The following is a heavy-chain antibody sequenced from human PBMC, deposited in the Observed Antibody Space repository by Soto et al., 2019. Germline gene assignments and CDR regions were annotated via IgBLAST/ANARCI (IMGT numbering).Heavy chain of an antibody. J-gene: IGHJ4*02. D-gene: IGHD2-8*01. V-gene: IGHV3-23*01. Sequence: PGGSLRLSCAAAGFSFSTYTMSWVRRAPGKVLEWVSTISGSGGSPSYAESVLGRFTISRDNPKKMLYLQMNSLRAEDTAVYYCAKARCTTSNCYVPDYWGQGTLVTVSS. CDR1: GFSFSTYT. CDR2: ISGSGGSP. CDR3: AKARCTTSNCYVPDY.